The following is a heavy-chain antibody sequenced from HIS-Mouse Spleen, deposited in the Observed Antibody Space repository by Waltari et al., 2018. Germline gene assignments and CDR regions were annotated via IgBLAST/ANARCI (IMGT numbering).Heavy chain of an antibody. D-gene: IGHD2-8*01. CDR1: GFACTRSG. CDR2: IWYDGSNK. V-gene: IGHV3-33*06. Sequence: QVQLVESGGGGVQPGRSLGLACAASGFACTRSGMHGVRQAPGKGLEWVAVIWYDGSNKYYADSVKGRFTISRDNSKNTLYLQMNSLRAEDTAVYYCAKGGLMVYAIGDYWGQGTLVTVSS. CDR3: AKGGLMVYAIGDY. J-gene: IGHJ4*02.